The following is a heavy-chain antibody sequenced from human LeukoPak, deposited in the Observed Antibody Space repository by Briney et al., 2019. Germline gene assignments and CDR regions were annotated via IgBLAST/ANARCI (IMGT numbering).Heavy chain of an antibody. Sequence: GGSLRLSCAASGFTFSSYSMNWVRQAPGKGLEWVSSISSSSSYIYYADSVKSRFTISRDNAKNSLYLQMNSLRAEDTAVYYCARGYDSSERWEDAFDIWGQGTMVTVSS. D-gene: IGHD3-22*01. J-gene: IGHJ3*02. CDR2: ISSSSSYI. CDR3: ARGYDSSERWEDAFDI. V-gene: IGHV3-21*01. CDR1: GFTFSSYS.